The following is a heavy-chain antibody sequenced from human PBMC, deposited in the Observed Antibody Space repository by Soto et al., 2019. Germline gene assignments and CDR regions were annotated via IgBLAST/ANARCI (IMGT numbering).Heavy chain of an antibody. Sequence: EVQLLESGGGLVQPGGSLRLSCAAAGFTFSIYAMSWVRQAPGKGLEWVSANSGSGGSTYYADSVKGRFTISRDNSKNTLYLQMNSLRADDTAVYYCAKATRGGAATLIRDYWGQGTLVTVSS. J-gene: IGHJ4*02. V-gene: IGHV3-23*01. CDR3: AKATRGGAATLIRDY. CDR2: NSGSGGST. CDR1: GFTFSIYA. D-gene: IGHD6-13*01.